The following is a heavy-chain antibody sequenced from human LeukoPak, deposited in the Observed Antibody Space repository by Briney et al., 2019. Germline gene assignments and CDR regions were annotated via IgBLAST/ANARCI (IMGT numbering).Heavy chain of an antibody. J-gene: IGHJ4*02. CDR3: AKRLNSQLTGDY. D-gene: IGHD2-2*01. Sequence: GGSLRLSCAASRFTFSSYGMHWVRQAPGKGLEWVAFIRYDGSNKYYADSVKGRFTISRDNSKNTLYLQLNSLRAEDTAVYYCAKRLNSQLTGDYWGQGTLVTVSS. V-gene: IGHV3-30*02. CDR1: RFTFSSYG. CDR2: IRYDGSNK.